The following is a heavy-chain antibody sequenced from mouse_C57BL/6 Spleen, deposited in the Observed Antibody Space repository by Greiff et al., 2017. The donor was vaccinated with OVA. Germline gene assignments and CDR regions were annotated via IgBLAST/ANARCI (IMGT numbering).Heavy chain of an antibody. CDR2: IDPANGNT. V-gene: IGHV14-3*01. J-gene: IGHJ3*01. D-gene: IGHD1-1*01. CDR3: ARSATTVVAPFAY. CDR1: GFNIKNTY. Sequence: EVKLVESVAELVRPGASVKLSCTASGFNIKNTYMHWVKQRPEQGLEWIGRIDPANGNTKYAPKFKDKATLTADKSSSTAYMQLSSLTYEDSAVYYCARSATTVVAPFAYWGQGTLVTVSA.